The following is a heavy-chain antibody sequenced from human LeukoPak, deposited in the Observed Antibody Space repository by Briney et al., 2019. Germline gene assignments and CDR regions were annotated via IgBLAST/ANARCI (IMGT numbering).Heavy chain of an antibody. CDR3: AAGVGYSSGWPFDY. V-gene: IGHV3-48*04. CDR2: ISSSSSTI. D-gene: IGHD6-19*01. CDR1: GFTFTSYW. J-gene: IGHJ4*02. Sequence: GGSLRLSCAASGFTFTSYWMNWVRQAPGKGLEWVSYISSSSSTIYYADSVKGRFTISRDNAKNSLYLQMNSLRAEDTAVYYCAAGVGYSSGWPFDYWGQGTLVTVSS.